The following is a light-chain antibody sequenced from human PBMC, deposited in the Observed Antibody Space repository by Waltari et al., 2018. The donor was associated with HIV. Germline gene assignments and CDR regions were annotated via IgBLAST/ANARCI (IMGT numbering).Light chain of an antibody. V-gene: IGKV1-33*01. J-gene: IGKJ5*01. CDR3: QQYDQLPSIT. Sequence: IQTTQSPSSLSASVGDSITITCQTHQGINKYLNWYQQSPGKAPDLRSFDAYKLKTGVPSRFSGSESGTEFTLTSSRLQPDDLATDFCQQYDQLPSITFSQGTRVKMK. CDR1: QGINKY. CDR2: DAY.